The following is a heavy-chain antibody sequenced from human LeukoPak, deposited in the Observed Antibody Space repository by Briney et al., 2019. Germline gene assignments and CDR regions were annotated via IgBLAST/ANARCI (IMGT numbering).Heavy chain of an antibody. D-gene: IGHD3-22*01. CDR3: ARDSFYDSSGYPWEY. CDR2: ISAYNGNT. J-gene: IGHJ4*02. Sequence: ASVKVSCKASGYTFTGYGISWVRQAPGQGLEWMGWISAYNGNTNYAQKLQGRVTMTTDTSTSTAYMELRSLRSDDTAVYYCARDSFYDSSGYPWEYWGQGTLVTVSS. V-gene: IGHV1-18*01. CDR1: GYTFTGYG.